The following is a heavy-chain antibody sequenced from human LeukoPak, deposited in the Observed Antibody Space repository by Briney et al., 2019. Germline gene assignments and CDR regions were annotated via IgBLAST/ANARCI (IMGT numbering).Heavy chain of an antibody. D-gene: IGHD4-17*01. CDR3: ANGLRSAFDI. J-gene: IGHJ3*02. Sequence: PGGSLRLSCAASGFTFSSYAMHWVRQAPGKGLEWVAVISYDGSNKYYADSVKGRFTISRDNSKNTLYLQMNSLRAEDTAVYYCANGLRSAFDIWGQGTMVTVSS. CDR2: ISYDGSNK. V-gene: IGHV3-30*04. CDR1: GFTFSSYA.